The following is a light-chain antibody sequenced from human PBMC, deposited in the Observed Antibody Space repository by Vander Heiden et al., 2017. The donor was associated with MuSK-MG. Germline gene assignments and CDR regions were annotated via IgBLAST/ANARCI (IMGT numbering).Light chain of an antibody. CDR2: DAS. J-gene: IGKJ4*01. V-gene: IGKV3-11*01. Sequence: EILLTQSPTTLSLSPGERSTLSCRASQSVSSYLAWYQQKPGQAPRLIIYDASKRATGIPARFSGSGYGTEFTLTISSRELEDFAVYYCHHRSNWPLTFGGGTKVEIK. CDR1: QSVSSY. CDR3: HHRSNWPLT.